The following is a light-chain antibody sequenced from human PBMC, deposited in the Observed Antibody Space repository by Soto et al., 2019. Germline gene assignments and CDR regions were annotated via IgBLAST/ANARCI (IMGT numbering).Light chain of an antibody. Sequence: EIVLTQFPGTVSLSPGERATLSCRASQSVTSSYLAWYQQKPGQAPRLLIYAAYSRATGIPDRFSGSGSGTDFTLTISRPEPEDFAMYYCQQHGISRVRTFGQGTKVEVK. J-gene: IGKJ1*01. CDR3: QQHGISRVRT. CDR1: QSVTSSY. V-gene: IGKV3-20*01. CDR2: AAY.